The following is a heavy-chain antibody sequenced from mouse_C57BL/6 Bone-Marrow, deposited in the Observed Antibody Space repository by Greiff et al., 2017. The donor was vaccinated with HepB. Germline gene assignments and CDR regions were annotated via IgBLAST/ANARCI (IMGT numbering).Heavy chain of an antibody. Sequence: EVHLVESGGGLVQPKGSLKLSCAASGFTFNTYAMHWVRQAPGKGLEWVARIRSKSSNYATYYADSVKDRFTISRDDSQSMLYLQMNNLKTEDTAMYYCVRESIYDGYYGFAYWGQGTLVTVSA. D-gene: IGHD2-3*01. CDR1: GFTFNTYA. V-gene: IGHV10-3*01. CDR3: VRESIYDGYYGFAY. J-gene: IGHJ3*01. CDR2: IRSKSSNYAT.